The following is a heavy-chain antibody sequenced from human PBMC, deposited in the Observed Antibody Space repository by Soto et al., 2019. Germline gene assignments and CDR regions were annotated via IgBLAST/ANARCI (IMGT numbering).Heavy chain of an antibody. D-gene: IGHD3-10*01. Sequence: ASVKVSCKVSGYTLTELSMHWVRQAPGKGLEWMGGFDPEDGETIYAQKFQGRVTMTEDTSTDTAYMELSSPRSEDTAVYYCATPRNGEYYFDYWGQGTLVTVSS. V-gene: IGHV1-24*01. J-gene: IGHJ4*02. CDR3: ATPRNGEYYFDY. CDR1: GYTLTELS. CDR2: FDPEDGET.